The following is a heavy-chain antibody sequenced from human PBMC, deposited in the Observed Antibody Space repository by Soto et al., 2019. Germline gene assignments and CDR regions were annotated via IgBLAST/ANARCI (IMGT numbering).Heavy chain of an antibody. D-gene: IGHD3-10*01. CDR2: ISYDGTNK. CDR1: GFTFSSYG. CDR3: AKQLLWYETAFTSDY. Sequence: QVQLVESGGGVVQPGRSLRLSCAASGFTFSSYGMNWVRQAPGKGLEWVAVISYDGTNKVYADSVKGRFTISRDNSKNTVFLQVNSLRLEDTGVYYCAKQLLWYETAFTSDYWGQGTLVTVSS. J-gene: IGHJ4*02. V-gene: IGHV3-30*18.